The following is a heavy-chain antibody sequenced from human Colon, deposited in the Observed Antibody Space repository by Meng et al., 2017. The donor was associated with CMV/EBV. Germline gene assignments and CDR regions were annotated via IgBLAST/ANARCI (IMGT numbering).Heavy chain of an antibody. V-gene: IGHV3-23*01. Sequence: GESLKISCAASGFNFNDYAITWVRQAPGKGLEWVSTISGTGVTTYYADSVTGRFTTSRDNSNNTLYLQMNSLRDEDTAVYYCAKDSYGDYLDYWGQGTLVTVSS. CDR2: ISGTGVTT. D-gene: IGHD4-17*01. CDR1: GFNFNDYA. CDR3: AKDSYGDYLDY. J-gene: IGHJ4*02.